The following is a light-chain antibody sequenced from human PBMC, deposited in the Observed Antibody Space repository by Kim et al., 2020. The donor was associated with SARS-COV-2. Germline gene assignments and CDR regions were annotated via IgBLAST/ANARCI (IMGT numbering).Light chain of an antibody. CDR2: DAS. V-gene: IGKV1-33*01. Sequence: VGDRVTITCQASQDISNYLNWYQQKPGKAPKLLIYDASNLETGVPSRFSGSGSGTDFTFTISSLQPEDIATYYCQQYDNLPPGLTFGGGTKVDIK. CDR3: QQYDNLPPGLT. J-gene: IGKJ4*01. CDR1: QDISNY.